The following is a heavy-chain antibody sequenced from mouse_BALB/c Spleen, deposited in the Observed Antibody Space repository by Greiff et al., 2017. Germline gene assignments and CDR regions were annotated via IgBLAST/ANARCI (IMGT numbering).Heavy chain of an antibody. D-gene: IGHD2-3*01. CDR3: AREYDGYSSWFAY. CDR1: GFTFSSYT. Sequence: EVQRVESGGGLVKPGGSLKLSCAASGFTFSSYTMSWVRQTPEKRLEWVATISDGGSYTYYPDSVKGRFTISRDNAKNNLYLQMSSLKSEDTAMYYCAREYDGYSSWFAYWGQGTLVTVSA. CDR2: ISDGGSYT. J-gene: IGHJ3*01. V-gene: IGHV5-4*02.